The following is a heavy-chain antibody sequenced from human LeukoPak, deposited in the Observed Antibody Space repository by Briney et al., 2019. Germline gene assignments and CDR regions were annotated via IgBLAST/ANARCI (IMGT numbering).Heavy chain of an antibody. CDR2: IYQSGST. Sequence: SETLSLTCAVSGVSISSGDYSWSWIRQPPGKGLEWIGDIYQSGSTYYNPSLKSRVTISVDRSKNQFSLKLSSVTAADTAFYYCARGGGSGSYYEYYFDYWGQGTLVTVSS. J-gene: IGHJ4*02. CDR1: GVSISSGDYS. CDR3: ARGGGSGSYYEYYFDY. V-gene: IGHV4-30-2*01. D-gene: IGHD3-10*01.